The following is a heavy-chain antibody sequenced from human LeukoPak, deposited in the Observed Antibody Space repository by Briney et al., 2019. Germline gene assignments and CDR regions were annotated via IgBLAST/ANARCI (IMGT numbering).Heavy chain of an antibody. CDR2: ISSSGSTI. D-gene: IGHD2-2*01. V-gene: IGHV3-48*03. CDR1: GFTFSNYE. Sequence: GGSLRLSCAASGFTFSNYEMNWVRQAPGKGLEWVSYISSSGSTIYYADSVKGRFTISRDNPKNSLYMQMSRLRAEDTAVYYWARDAEYQRLYDAFDMWGQGTMVTVSS. J-gene: IGHJ3*02. CDR3: ARDAEYQRLYDAFDM.